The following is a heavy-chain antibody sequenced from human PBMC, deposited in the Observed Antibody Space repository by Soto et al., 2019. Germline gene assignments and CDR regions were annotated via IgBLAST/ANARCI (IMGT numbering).Heavy chain of an antibody. V-gene: IGHV1-46*03. CDR1: GYTFTSYC. J-gene: IGHJ6*02. CDR3: ASIFPDNYYYYGMDV. CDR2: INPSGGST. Sequence: GASVKVSCKASGYTFTSYCMHWVRQAPGQGLEWMGIINPSGGSTSYAQKFQGRVTMTRDTSTSTVYMELSSLRSEDTAVYYCASIFPDNYYYYGMDVWGQGTTVTVSS.